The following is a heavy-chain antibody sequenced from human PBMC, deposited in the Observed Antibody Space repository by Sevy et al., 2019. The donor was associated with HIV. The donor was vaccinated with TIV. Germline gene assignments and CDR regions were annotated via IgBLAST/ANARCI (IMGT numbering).Heavy chain of an antibody. CDR1: GYTFTSYF. Sequence: ASVKVSCKASGYTFTSYFISWVRQVPGQGLEWMGRISAFNGDTSYAQKLQGRVTMTTDPSTSTAYMELRSLRPDDTALYYCARAPSGSQGAGQYFQYRGQGTLVTVSS. CDR2: ISAFNGDT. D-gene: IGHD1-26*01. V-gene: IGHV1-18*01. CDR3: ARAPSGSQGAGQYFQY. J-gene: IGHJ1*01.